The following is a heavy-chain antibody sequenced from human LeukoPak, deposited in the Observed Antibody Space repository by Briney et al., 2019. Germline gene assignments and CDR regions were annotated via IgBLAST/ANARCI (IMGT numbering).Heavy chain of an antibody. CDR1: GYSFTSYW. Sequence: GESLKISCKGSGYSFTSYWIGWVRQMPGKGLEWMGIIYPGESDIRYSPSFQGQVTISADKSISTAYLKWSSLKASDTAMYYCATVEMATITSHYWGQGTLVTVSS. J-gene: IGHJ4*02. D-gene: IGHD5-24*01. CDR3: ATVEMATITSHY. CDR2: IYPGESDI. V-gene: IGHV5-51*01.